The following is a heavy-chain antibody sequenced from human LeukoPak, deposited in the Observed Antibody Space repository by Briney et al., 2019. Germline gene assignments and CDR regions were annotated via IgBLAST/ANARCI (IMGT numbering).Heavy chain of an antibody. V-gene: IGHV3-23*01. D-gene: IGHD2-15*01. CDR2: ISGSGGST. Sequence: GGSLRLSCAVSGFTFSSYAMTWVRQAPGKGLQWVSLISGSGGSTYYADSVKGRFTISRDNSKNTLFLQMNSLTAEDTAIYSCARPRLEYCSGGSCFDAFDIWGQGTMVTVSS. CDR3: ARPRLEYCSGGSCFDAFDI. CDR1: GFTFSSYA. J-gene: IGHJ3*02.